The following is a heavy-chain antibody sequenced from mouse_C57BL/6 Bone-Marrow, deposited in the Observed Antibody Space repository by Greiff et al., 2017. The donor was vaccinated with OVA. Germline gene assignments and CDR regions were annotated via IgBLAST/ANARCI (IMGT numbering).Heavy chain of an antibody. J-gene: IGHJ1*03. Sequence: EVQVVESGGGLVKPGGSLKLSCAASGFTFSDYGMHWVRQAPEKGLEWVAYISSGSSTIYYADTVKGRFTSSRDNAKNTLFLQMTSLRSEDTAMYYCARRDYYGSSYEWYFDVWGTGTTVTVSS. CDR1: GFTFSDYG. D-gene: IGHD1-1*01. CDR2: ISSGSSTI. V-gene: IGHV5-17*01. CDR3: ARRDYYGSSYEWYFDV.